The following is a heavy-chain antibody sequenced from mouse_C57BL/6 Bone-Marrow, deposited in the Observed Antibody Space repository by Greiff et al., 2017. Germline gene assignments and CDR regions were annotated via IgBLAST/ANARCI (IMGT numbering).Heavy chain of an antibody. Sequence: QVQLQQPGAELVKPGASVKLSCKASGYTFTSYWMHWVKQRPGQGLEWIGRIDPNSGGTKYNEKFKSKATLTVDKPSSTAYMHLSSLTSEDSAVDDCASDYGYTGFAYWGQGTLVTVSA. CDR3: ASDYGYTGFAY. V-gene: IGHV1-72*01. CDR2: IDPNSGGT. D-gene: IGHD2-2*01. J-gene: IGHJ3*01. CDR1: GYTFTSYW.